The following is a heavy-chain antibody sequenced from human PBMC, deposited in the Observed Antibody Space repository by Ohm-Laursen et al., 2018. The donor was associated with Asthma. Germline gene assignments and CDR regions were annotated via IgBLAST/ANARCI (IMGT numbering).Heavy chain of an antibody. CDR3: AKDNNSSGWDAEFDY. CDR1: GFTFDDYA. V-gene: IGHV3-9*01. CDR2: ISWNSGSI. D-gene: IGHD6-19*01. J-gene: IGHJ4*02. Sequence: SLRLSCAASGFTFDDYAMHWVRQAPGKGLEWVSGISWNSGSIGYADSVKGRFTISRDNAKNSLYLQMNSLRAEDTALYYCAKDNNSSGWDAEFDYWGQGTLVTVSS.